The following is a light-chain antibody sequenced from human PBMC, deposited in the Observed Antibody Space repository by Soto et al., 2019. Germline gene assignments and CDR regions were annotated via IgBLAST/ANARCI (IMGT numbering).Light chain of an antibody. CDR2: DAS. V-gene: IGKV1-5*01. Sequence: IPMTQSPSPMSASVGARVTITCRASQNIGTWVAWYQHRPGTAPSLQIDDASTLRSGVPSRCSGSGSGTEFTLPSSSLQADDCATYYCQQSDTYPLTFGQGTRLEIK. CDR3: QQSDTYPLT. J-gene: IGKJ5*01. CDR1: QNIGTW.